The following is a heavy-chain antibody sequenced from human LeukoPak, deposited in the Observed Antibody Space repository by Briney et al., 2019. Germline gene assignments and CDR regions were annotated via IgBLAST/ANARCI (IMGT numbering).Heavy chain of an antibody. CDR3: ARGDWNYYFDS. CDR1: GASISGSNSY. CDR2: VFYGGKT. D-gene: IGHD1-7*01. Sequence: SETLSLTCTVSGASISGSNSYWTWIRQSPGKGLEWIGYVFYGGKTLYDPSLESRVTISLHTSKNQFFLNVTSVTAADTAVYYCARGDWNYYFDSWGQGALVTVSS. V-gene: IGHV4-30-4*01. J-gene: IGHJ4*02.